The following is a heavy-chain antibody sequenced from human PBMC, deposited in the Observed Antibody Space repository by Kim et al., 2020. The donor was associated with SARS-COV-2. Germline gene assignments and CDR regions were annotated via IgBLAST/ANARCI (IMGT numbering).Heavy chain of an antibody. CDR3: AKVDSSSWYSVVDY. V-gene: IGHV3-23*01. D-gene: IGHD6-13*01. Sequence: GGSLRLSCAASGFTFSSYAMSWVRQAPGKGLEWVSAISGSGDNTYYADSVKGRFTISRDNSKNTLYLQMNSLRAEDTAVYYCAKVDSSSWYSVVDYWGQGTLVTVSS. CDR1: GFTFSSYA. CDR2: ISGSGDNT. J-gene: IGHJ4*02.